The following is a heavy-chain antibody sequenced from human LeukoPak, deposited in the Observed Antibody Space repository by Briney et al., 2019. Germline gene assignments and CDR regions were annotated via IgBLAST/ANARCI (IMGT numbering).Heavy chain of an antibody. D-gene: IGHD6-13*01. CDR1: GFTFSSYA. V-gene: IGHV3-30-3*01. J-gene: IGHJ5*02. CDR2: ISYDGSNK. CDR3: ARVHSSSWSNWFDP. Sequence: PGGSLRLSCAASGFTFSSYAMRWVRQAPGKGLEWVAVISYDGSNKYYADSVKGRFTISRDNSKNTLYLQMNSLRAEDTAVYYCARVHSSSWSNWFDPWGQGTLVTVSS.